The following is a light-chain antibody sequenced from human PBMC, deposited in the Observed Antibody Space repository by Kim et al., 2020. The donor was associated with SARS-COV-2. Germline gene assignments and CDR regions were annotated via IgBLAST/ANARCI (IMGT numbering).Light chain of an antibody. V-gene: IGLV3-1*01. CDR2: QDS. Sequence: PEQQTGIHCSEGKLGDKYACWYQQKPGPAPVLVIYQDSTWPAGIPERCSGSNSGNTATLTISGTQAMDEADYYCQAWDSSTGVFGGGTQLTVL. CDR3: QAWDSSTGV. CDR1: KLGDKY. J-gene: IGLJ2*01.